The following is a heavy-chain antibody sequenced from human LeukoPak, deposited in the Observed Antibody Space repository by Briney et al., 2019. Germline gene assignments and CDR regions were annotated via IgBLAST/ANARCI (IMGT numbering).Heavy chain of an antibody. CDR3: ARIAAAGPGGYWYFDL. CDR2: IYYSGST. Sequence: SETLSLTCTVSGGSISSSSYYWGWIRQPPGKGLEWIGSIYYSGSTYYNPSLKSRATISVDTSKNQFSLKLSSVTAADTAVYYCARIAAAGPGGYWYFDLWGRGTLVTVSS. D-gene: IGHD6-13*01. CDR1: GGSISSSSYY. J-gene: IGHJ2*01. V-gene: IGHV4-39*01.